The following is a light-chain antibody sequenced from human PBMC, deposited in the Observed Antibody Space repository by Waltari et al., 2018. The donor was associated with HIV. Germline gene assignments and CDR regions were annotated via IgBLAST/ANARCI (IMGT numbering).Light chain of an antibody. J-gene: IGLJ2*01. Sequence: QSALTQPASVSGSPGQSLTISCTGTSSDDGGYNLVSWYQQHPGKAPKLMIYEVSKRPSGVSNRFSGSKSGNTASLTISGLQAEDEADYYCCAYAGSTTYVIFGGGTKLTVL. CDR3: CAYAGSTTYVI. CDR2: EVS. V-gene: IGLV2-23*02. CDR1: SSDDGGYNL.